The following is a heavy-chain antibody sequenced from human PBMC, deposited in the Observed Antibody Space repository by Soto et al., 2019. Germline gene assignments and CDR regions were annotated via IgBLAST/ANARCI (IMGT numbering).Heavy chain of an antibody. CDR2: ISSSSSYI. Sequence: GGSLRLSCAASGFTFSSYSMNWVRQAPGKGLERVSSISSSSSYIYYADSVKGRFTISRDNAKNSLYLQMNSLRAEDTAVYYCAIHPTTYYDILTGPQNFQHWGQGTLVTVSS. J-gene: IGHJ1*01. D-gene: IGHD3-9*01. CDR3: AIHPTTYYDILTGPQNFQH. V-gene: IGHV3-21*01. CDR1: GFTFSSYS.